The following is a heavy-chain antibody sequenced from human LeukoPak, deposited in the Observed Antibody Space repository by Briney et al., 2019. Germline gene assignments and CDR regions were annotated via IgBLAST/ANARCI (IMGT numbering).Heavy chain of an antibody. CDR2: ISGSGGST. V-gene: IGHV3-23*01. CDR1: GFIFSSYA. CDR3: AKDRGPYSVYASFFDF. Sequence: GGSLRLSCAASGFIFSSYAMSWVRQAPGKGLEWVSGISGSGGSTSYSAYVKGGFTISRDNSKNTLFMQMNSLRAEDTAVYYCAKDRGPYSVYASFFDFWGQGTLVTVSS. D-gene: IGHD5/OR15-5a*01. J-gene: IGHJ4*02.